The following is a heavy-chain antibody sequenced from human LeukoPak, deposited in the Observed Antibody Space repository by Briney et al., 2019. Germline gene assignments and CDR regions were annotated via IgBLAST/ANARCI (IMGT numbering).Heavy chain of an antibody. Sequence: PSETLSLTCAVSGGFISSSNWWSWVRQPPGKGLEWIGEIYHSGSTNYNPSLKSRVTISVDKSKNQFSLKLSSVTAADTAVYYCARAYYDFWSGYYDYWGQGTLVTVSS. CDR1: GGFISSSNW. J-gene: IGHJ4*02. CDR3: ARAYYDFWSGYYDY. D-gene: IGHD3-3*01. CDR2: IYHSGST. V-gene: IGHV4-4*02.